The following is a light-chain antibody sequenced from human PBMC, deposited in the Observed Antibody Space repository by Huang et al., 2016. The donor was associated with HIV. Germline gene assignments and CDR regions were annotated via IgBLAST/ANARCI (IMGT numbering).Light chain of an antibody. CDR2: GAS. CDR3: QHYKT. CDR1: QSIGTN. J-gene: IGKJ2*01. V-gene: IGKV3-15*01. Sequence: EIMMTQSPATLSVSPGDRVTLSCRTSQSIGTNLAWYQQKPGQATRLLMYGASTQATDIPARFSGRGSGTEFTLTISSLQSEDFAIYSCQHYKTFGRGTKLEIK.